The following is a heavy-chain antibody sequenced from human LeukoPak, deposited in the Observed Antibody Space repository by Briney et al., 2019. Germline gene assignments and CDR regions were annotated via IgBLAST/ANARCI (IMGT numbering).Heavy chain of an antibody. J-gene: IGHJ4*02. CDR1: GFTFSSYG. D-gene: IGHD3-22*01. CDR2: IRYDGSNK. Sequence: GGSLRLSCAASGFTFSSYGMHWVRQAPGKGLEWVAFIRYDGSNKYYADSVKGRFTISRDNSKNTLYLQMNSLRAEDTAVYYCARETQDYYDSSGYYPYYFDYWGQGTLVTVSS. CDR3: ARETQDYYDSSGYYPYYFDY. V-gene: IGHV3-30*02.